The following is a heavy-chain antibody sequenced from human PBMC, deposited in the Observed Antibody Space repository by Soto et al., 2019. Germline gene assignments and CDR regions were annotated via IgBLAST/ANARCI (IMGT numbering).Heavy chain of an antibody. CDR1: DGSISGYY. D-gene: IGHD3-10*01. Sequence: SETLSLTCTVADGSISGYYCSWIRQPPGKGLEWIGYIYYSGSANYNPSLKSRVTISVDTSKNQFSLKLSSVTAADTAVYYCARVSGIYYYGMDVWGQGTTVTVSS. CDR2: IYYSGSA. V-gene: IGHV4-59*12. J-gene: IGHJ6*02. CDR3: ARVSGIYYYGMDV.